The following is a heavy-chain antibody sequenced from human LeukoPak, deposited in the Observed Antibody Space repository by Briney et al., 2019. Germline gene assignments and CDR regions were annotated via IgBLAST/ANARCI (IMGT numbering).Heavy chain of an antibody. D-gene: IGHD6-19*01. CDR2: IYWNDDK. Sequence: SGPTLVNPTQTLTLTCSFSGFSLSTSGVGVNWIRQPPGKALEWLALIYWNDDKRYSPSLKSRLTITKDTSKNQVVLTMTNMDPVDTATYYCAHRGGAVAGHYYFDYWGQGTLVTVSS. CDR3: AHRGGAVAGHYYFDY. J-gene: IGHJ4*02. V-gene: IGHV2-5*01. CDR1: GFSLSTSGVG.